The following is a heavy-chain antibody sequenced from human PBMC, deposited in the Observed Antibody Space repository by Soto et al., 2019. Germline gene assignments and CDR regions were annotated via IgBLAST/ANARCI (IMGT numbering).Heavy chain of an antibody. D-gene: IGHD5-12*01. CDR1: GFTFSSYA. V-gene: IGHV3-23*01. CDR2: ISGSGGST. J-gene: IGHJ5*02. Sequence: GSLRLSCAASGFTFSSYAMSWVRQAPGKGLEWVSAISGSGGSTYYADSVKGRFTISRDNSKNTLYLQMNSLRAEDTAVYYCAKDRRRDGYRDNWFDPWGQGTLVTVSS. CDR3: AKDRRRDGYRDNWFDP.